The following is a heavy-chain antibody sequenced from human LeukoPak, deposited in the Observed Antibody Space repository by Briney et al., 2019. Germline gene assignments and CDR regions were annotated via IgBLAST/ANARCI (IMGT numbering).Heavy chain of an antibody. V-gene: IGHV3-33*01. CDR2: IWYDGSNE. J-gene: IGHJ6*02. CDR3: LIGDSPADV. Sequence: GGSLRLSCAASGFTFSNYGMHWVRQAPGKGLEWVEVIWYDGSNEYYGDSVKGRFIISRDNSRNTLYLQMNSLRAEDTAVYYCLIGDSPADVWGQGTTVTVSS. D-gene: IGHD7-27*01. CDR1: GFTFSNYG.